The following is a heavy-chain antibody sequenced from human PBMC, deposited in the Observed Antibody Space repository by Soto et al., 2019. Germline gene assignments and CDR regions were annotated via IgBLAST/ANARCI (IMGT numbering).Heavy chain of an antibody. D-gene: IGHD3-22*01. Sequence: LSETLSLTCTVSGGSISSSSYYWGWIRQPPGKGLEWIGSIYYSGSTYYNPSLKSRVTISVDTSKNQFSLKLSSVTAADTAVYYCARHPRRYYYDSSGSNNPYYFDYWGQGTLVTVSS. CDR2: IYYSGST. V-gene: IGHV4-39*01. CDR3: ARHPRRYYYDSSGSNNPYYFDY. J-gene: IGHJ4*02. CDR1: GGSISSSSYY.